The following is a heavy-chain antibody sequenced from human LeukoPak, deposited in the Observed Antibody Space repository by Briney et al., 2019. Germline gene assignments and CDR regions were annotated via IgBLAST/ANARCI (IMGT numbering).Heavy chain of an antibody. CDR3: ARTVEYCSIGTCYSSFQH. Sequence: GESLKFSCKGSGYSFTSYWIGWVRQMPGEGLEWVGIIYPADSDTRYSPSFQGQVTISADKSITTAYLQWSSLKASDTAIYYCARTVEYCSIGTCYSSFQHWGQGTLVTVSS. D-gene: IGHD2-15*01. CDR2: IYPADSDT. V-gene: IGHV5-51*01. J-gene: IGHJ1*01. CDR1: GYSFTSYW.